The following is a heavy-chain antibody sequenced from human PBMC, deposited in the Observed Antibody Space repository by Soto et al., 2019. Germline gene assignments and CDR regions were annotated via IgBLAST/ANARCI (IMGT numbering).Heavy chain of an antibody. CDR3: AKDRGPRRQWLIHPFDY. J-gene: IGHJ4*02. CDR1: GLTFSIYA. Sequence: QVQLMESGGGVVQPGRSLRVPCAASGLTFSIYAMHWVRQAPGTGLEWVAVISYDGTKTYYADSVKGRFTISRDNSKNTVYLQMNSLRDEDTAVYYCAKDRGPRRQWLIHPFDYWGQGTLVTVSP. CDR2: ISYDGTKT. V-gene: IGHV3-30*18. D-gene: IGHD6-19*01.